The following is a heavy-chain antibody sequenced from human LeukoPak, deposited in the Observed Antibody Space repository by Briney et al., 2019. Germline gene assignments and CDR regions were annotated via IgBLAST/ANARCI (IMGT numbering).Heavy chain of an antibody. CDR3: ARDAVGSGWYQFDY. V-gene: IGHV1-18*01. J-gene: IGHJ4*02. Sequence: ISAYNGNTNYAQKLQGRVTMTTDTSTSTAYMELRSLRSDDTAVYYCARDAVGSGWYQFDYWGQGTLVTVSS. D-gene: IGHD6-19*01. CDR2: ISAYNGNT.